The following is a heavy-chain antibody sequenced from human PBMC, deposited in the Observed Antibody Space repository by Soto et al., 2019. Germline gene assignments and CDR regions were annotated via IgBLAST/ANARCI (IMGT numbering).Heavy chain of an antibody. Sequence: PRLSCAASGFTFSNYGMHWVRQAPGKGLEWVAVIWYDGSNKYYADSVKGRFTISRDDSRDTLYLQMSSLRPEDTAVYYCARDHSGYYFDYWGQGTLVTVSS. CDR1: GFTFSNYG. D-gene: IGHD5-12*01. CDR3: ARDHSGYYFDY. CDR2: IWYDGSNK. V-gene: IGHV3-33*01. J-gene: IGHJ4*02.